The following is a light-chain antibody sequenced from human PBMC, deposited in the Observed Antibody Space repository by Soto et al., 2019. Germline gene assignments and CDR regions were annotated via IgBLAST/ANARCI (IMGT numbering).Light chain of an antibody. J-gene: IGKJ1*01. CDR3: QQLNSYPRT. CDR2: GAS. Sequence: IQLTQSPSSLSASVGDRVTITCRASQAISSDLAWYQQKPGRAPNLLIYGASTLQSGVPSRFSGSGSGTDVTLTISSLHPEDFATYYCQQLNSYPRTFGQGTKVDIK. V-gene: IGKV1-9*01. CDR1: QAISSD.